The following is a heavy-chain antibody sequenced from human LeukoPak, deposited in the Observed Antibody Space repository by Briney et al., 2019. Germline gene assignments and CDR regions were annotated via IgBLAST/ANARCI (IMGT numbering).Heavy chain of an antibody. Sequence: GGSLRLSCAASGFTFSSYSMNWVRQAPGKGLEWVSSISSSSSYIYYADSVKGRFTISRDNAKNSLYLQMNSLRAEDTAVYYCARDSDSSTWAFDYWGQGTVVTVSS. CDR3: ARDSDSSTWAFDY. D-gene: IGHD6-13*01. CDR1: GFTFSSYS. CDR2: ISSSSSYI. J-gene: IGHJ4*02. V-gene: IGHV3-21*04.